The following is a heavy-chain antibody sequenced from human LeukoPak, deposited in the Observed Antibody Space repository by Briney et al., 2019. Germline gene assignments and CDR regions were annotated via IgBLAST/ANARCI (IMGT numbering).Heavy chain of an antibody. Sequence: GASVKVSCKASGYTFTGYYIHWVRQAPGQGLEWMGWINPNSGGTNSAQKFQGRVTRTRDTSISTAYMELSRLRSDDTAVYYCARVNGSYLSYWGQGTLVTVSS. CDR3: ARVNGSYLSY. J-gene: IGHJ4*02. CDR1: GYTFTGYY. D-gene: IGHD1-26*01. V-gene: IGHV1-2*02. CDR2: INPNSGGT.